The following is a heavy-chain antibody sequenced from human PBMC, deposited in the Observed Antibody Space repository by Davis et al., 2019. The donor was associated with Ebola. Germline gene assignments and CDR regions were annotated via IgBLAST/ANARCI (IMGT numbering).Heavy chain of an antibody. J-gene: IGHJ4*02. CDR2: IIGSGGST. Sequence: GESLKISCTASGFTFGNYAMSWVRQAPGKGLEWVSAIIGSGGSTYYADSVKGRFTISRDNSKNTLYLQMNSLRAEDTAVYYCAKDLQWELFYGDYWGQGTLVTVSS. D-gene: IGHD1-26*01. V-gene: IGHV3-23*01. CDR1: GFTFGNYA. CDR3: AKDLQWELFYGDY.